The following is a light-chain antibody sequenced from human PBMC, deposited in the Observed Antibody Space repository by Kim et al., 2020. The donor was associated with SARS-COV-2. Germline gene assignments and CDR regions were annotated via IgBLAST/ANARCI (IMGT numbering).Light chain of an antibody. CDR3: QAWDSITDVI. CDR2: QDS. V-gene: IGLV3-1*01. Sequence: SYELTQPPSVSVSPGQTVSITCSGDKLGDKYACWYQQKPGQSPVLVIYQDSKRPSGIPERFSGSNSGNTATLTISGTQTMDEADYYCQAWDSITDVIFGG. CDR1: KLGDKY. J-gene: IGLJ2*01.